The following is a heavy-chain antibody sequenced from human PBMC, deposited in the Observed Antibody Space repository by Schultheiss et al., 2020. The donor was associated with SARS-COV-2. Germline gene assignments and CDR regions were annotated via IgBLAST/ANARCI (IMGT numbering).Heavy chain of an antibody. D-gene: IGHD2-2*01. V-gene: IGHV4-34*01. CDR2: INHSGGT. CDR1: GGSFSGYY. Sequence: SQTLSLTCAVYGGSFSGYYWSWIRQPPGKGLEWIGEINHSGGTNYSPSLKSRVTMSVDTSKNQFSLKLNSVTAADTAVYYCARDLASQPDYYYYGMDVWGQGTTVTVSS. CDR3: ARDLASQPDYYYYGMDV. J-gene: IGHJ6*02.